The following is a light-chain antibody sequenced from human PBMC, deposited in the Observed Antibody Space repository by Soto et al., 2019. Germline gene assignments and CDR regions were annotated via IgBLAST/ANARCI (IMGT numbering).Light chain of an antibody. CDR2: EVS. J-gene: IGLJ1*01. CDR3: SSYAGRDNYV. V-gene: IGLV2-8*01. Sequence: QSALTQPPSASGSPGQSVTISCTGTSSDVGGYNYVSWYQQHPGKAPKLMIYEVSKRPSGVPDRFSGSKSGNTASLTVSGLQVEYEADYYCSSYAGRDNYVFGTGMKLTVL. CDR1: SSDVGGYNY.